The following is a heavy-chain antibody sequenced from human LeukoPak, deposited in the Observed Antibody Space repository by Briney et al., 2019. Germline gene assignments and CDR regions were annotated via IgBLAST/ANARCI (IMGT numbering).Heavy chain of an antibody. V-gene: IGHV1-58*01. J-gene: IGHJ3*02. D-gene: IGHD6-19*01. CDR3: AAVFNSGWYGWNAFDI. Sequence: SVKVSCKASGFTFTSSAVQWVRQARGQRLEWIGWIVVGSGNTNYAQKFQERVTITRDMSTSTAYMELSSLRSEDTAVCYCAAVFNSGWYGWNAFDIWGQGTMVTVSS. CDR2: IVVGSGNT. CDR1: GFTFTSSA.